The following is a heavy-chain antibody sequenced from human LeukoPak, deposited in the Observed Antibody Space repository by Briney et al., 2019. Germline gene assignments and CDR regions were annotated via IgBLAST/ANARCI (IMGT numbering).Heavy chain of an antibody. V-gene: IGHV4-39*07. D-gene: IGHD2-15*01. J-gene: IGHJ5*02. CDR3: ARVYCSGGSCYHSRGYFDP. CDR2: IYYSGST. Sequence: PSETLSLTCSVSGGSISSSSSYWGWIRQPPGKGLEWIGTIYYSGSTYYNPSLKSRVTISIDTSKNQFSLKLSSVTAADTAMYYCARVYCSGGSCYHSRGYFDPWGQGTLVTVSS. CDR1: GGSISSSSSY.